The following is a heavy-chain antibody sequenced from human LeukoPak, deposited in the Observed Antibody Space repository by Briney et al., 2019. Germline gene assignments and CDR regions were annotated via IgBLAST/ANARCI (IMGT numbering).Heavy chain of an antibody. CDR1: GGSISSYY. CDR3: ASLYSSSSYFDY. D-gene: IGHD6-6*01. V-gene: IGHV4-59*01. Sequence: PSETLSLTCTVSGGSISSYYWSWIRQPPGKGLEWIGYIYYSGSTNYNPSLKSRVTISVDTSENQFSLKLSSVTAADTAVYYCASLYSSSSYFDYWGQGTLVTVSS. J-gene: IGHJ4*02. CDR2: IYYSGST.